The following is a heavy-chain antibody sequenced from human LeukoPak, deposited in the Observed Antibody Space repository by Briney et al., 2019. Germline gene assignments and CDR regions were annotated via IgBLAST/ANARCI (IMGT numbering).Heavy chain of an antibody. J-gene: IGHJ4*02. CDR3: ARVPRRDGYNSLFFDY. CDR1: GYTFTGYY. Sequence: ASVKVSCKASGYTFTGYYMHWVRQAPGQGLEWMGRINPNSGGTNYAQKFQGRVTMTRDTSISTACMELSRLRSDDTAVYYCARVPRRDGYNSLFFDYWGQGTLVTVSS. D-gene: IGHD5-24*01. V-gene: IGHV1-2*06. CDR2: INPNSGGT.